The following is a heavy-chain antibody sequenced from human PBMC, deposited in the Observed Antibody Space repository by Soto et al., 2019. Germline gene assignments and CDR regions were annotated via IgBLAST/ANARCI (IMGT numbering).Heavy chain of an antibody. CDR2: IYYSGST. CDR1: GGSISSGGYY. V-gene: IGHV4-31*03. J-gene: IGHJ4*02. D-gene: IGHD2-2*01. Sequence: QVQLQESGPGLVKPSQTLSLTCTVSGGSISSGGYYWSWIRQHPRKGLEWIGYIYYSGSTYYNPSLKSRVTISVDTSKNQFSLKLSSVTAADTAVYYCARSAGYCSSTSCRDFDYWGQGTLVTVSS. CDR3: ARSAGYCSSTSCRDFDY.